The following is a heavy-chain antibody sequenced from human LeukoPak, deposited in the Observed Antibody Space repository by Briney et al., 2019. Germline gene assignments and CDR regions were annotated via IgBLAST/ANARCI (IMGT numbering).Heavy chain of an antibody. D-gene: IGHD2-15*01. CDR1: GFTFSSYW. CDR3: ARSLPPRYCSGGSCHKRYYYYYYYMDV. J-gene: IGHJ6*03. Sequence: GGSLRLSCAASGFTFSSYWMSWVRQAPGKGLEWVANIKQDGSEKYYADSVKGRFTISRDNAKNSLYLQMNSLRAEDTAVYYCARSLPPRYCSGGSCHKRYYYYYYYMDVWGKGTTVTISS. CDR2: IKQDGSEK. V-gene: IGHV3-7*01.